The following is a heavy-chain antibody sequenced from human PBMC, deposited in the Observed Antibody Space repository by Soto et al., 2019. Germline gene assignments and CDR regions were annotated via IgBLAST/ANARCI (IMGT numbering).Heavy chain of an antibody. D-gene: IGHD3-10*01. CDR1: GDSVSSKSVA. CDR2: TYFRSKWYN. V-gene: IGHV6-1*01. J-gene: IGHJ4*02. CDR3: AGADTSGTYHN. Sequence: SQTLSLTCAISGDSVSSKSVAWSWIRQSPSRGLEWLGRTYFRSKWYNEYAVSVKSRITINSDTSRNQFSLQLKSVTPEDTAVYFCAGADTSGTYHNWGQGTLVTVSS.